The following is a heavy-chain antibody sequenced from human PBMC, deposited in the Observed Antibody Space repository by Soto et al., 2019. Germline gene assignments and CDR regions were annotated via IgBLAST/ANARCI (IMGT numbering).Heavy chain of an antibody. Sequence: PSETVSLTCTFSVGSISSGARYWGYIRQHPGRAQACIDPIYSSGRTYYNSSLKIRVTTSADTSNIHFSLKLSSVTAADTAVYYCARVYCSGGRCYRLDYWGQGTLVTVSS. CDR2: IYSSGRT. V-gene: IGHV4-31*03. CDR1: VGSISSGARY. D-gene: IGHD2-15*01. CDR3: ARVYCSGGRCYRLDY. J-gene: IGHJ4*01.